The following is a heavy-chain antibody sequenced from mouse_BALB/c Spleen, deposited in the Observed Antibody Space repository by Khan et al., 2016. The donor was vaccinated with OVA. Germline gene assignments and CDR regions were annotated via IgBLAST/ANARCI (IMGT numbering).Heavy chain of an antibody. J-gene: IGHJ3*01. D-gene: IGHD2-1*01. CDR3: ATLYGSPFTY. V-gene: IGHV14-3*02. CDR2: IDPANGDT. CDR1: GFNIKDTY. Sequence: VQLQQSGAELVKPGASVKLSCTASGFNIKDTYIHWVKERPEQGPEWIGRIDPANGDTKYDPKFQGKATITADTSSKTAYLQLSSLTSEDTAVYYCATLYGSPFTYWGQGTLVTVSA.